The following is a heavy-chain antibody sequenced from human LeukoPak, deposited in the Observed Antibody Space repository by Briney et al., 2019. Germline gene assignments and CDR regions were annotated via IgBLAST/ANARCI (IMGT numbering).Heavy chain of an antibody. CDR3: ARETSHKGAHYMDV. V-gene: IGHV4-59*01. Sequence: PSETLSLTCTVSGGSISSYYWSWIRQPPGKGLEWIGYIYYSGSTSYNPSLKSRVTISVDTSKNQFSLKLRSVTAADTAVYYCARETSHKGAHYMDVWGKGTTVTISS. CDR2: IYYSGST. D-gene: IGHD3-16*01. CDR1: GGSISSYY. J-gene: IGHJ6*03.